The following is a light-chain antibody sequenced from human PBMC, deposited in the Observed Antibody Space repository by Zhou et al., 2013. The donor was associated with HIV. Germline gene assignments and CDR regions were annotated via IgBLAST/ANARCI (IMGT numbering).Light chain of an antibody. CDR2: WGS. CDR3: MQALETPLT. CDR1: QRLLHRNGYNY. J-gene: IGKJ4*01. Sequence: DIVMTQSPLSLSVTPGEPASISCRSSQRLLHRNGYNYLDWYLQKPGQSPQLLIYWGSNRASGVPDRFIGSGSGTDFTLKISRVEAEDVGVYYCMQALETPLTFGGGTKVE. V-gene: IGKV2-28*01.